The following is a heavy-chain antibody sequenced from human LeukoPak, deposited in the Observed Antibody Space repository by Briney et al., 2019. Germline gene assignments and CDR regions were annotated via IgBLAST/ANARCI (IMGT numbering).Heavy chain of an antibody. J-gene: IGHJ4*02. D-gene: IGHD6-19*01. V-gene: IGHV4-59*01. Sequence: PSETLSLTCTVSGGSISSYYWSWIRQPPGEGLEWIGDIYYSGNTNYNPSLKSRVTISVDTSKNQFSLKLSSVTAADTAVYYCASSSEYTAVADSWGQGTLVTVSS. CDR1: GGSISSYY. CDR2: IYYSGNT. CDR3: ASSSEYTAVADS.